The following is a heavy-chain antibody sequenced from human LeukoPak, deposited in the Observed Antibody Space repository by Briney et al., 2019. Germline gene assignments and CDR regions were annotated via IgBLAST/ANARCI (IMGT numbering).Heavy chain of an antibody. CDR1: GFTFSSYA. J-gene: IGHJ4*02. D-gene: IGHD3-22*01. Sequence: GGSLRLSCAASGFTFSSYAMSWVRQAPGRGLEWVSHISGSGGSTYYADSVKGLFTISRDNSKNTLYLQMNSLRAEDTAVYYCAKVPVSYYDSSGYWGQGTLVTVSS. V-gene: IGHV3-23*01. CDR2: ISGSGGST. CDR3: AKVPVSYYDSSGY.